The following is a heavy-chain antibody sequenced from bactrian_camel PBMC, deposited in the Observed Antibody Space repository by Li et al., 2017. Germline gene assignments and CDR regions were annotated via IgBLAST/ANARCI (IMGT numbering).Heavy chain of an antibody. V-gene: IGHV3S1*01. CDR1: GLPFNS. J-gene: IGHJ4*01. CDR2: ITTGSGTA. Sequence: HVQLVESGGGSVQNGGSLRLSCEFFGLPFNSINSKCVGWFRERREGIAVITTGSGTAFYGDSVKGRFTISRDTSKMMTYLQMDSLQPDDSGVYYCAASIYTACSSGYIWRPQDFRDWSQGTQVTVCS. D-gene: IGHD1*01. CDR3: AASIYTACSSGYIWRPQDFRD.